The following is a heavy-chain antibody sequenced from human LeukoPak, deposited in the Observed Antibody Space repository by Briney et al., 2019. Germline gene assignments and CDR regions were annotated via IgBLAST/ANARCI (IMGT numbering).Heavy chain of an antibody. J-gene: IGHJ4*02. V-gene: IGHV3-33*01. CDR2: IWYDGSNK. CDR3: ARGASGSYYGRRFDY. Sequence: GGSLRLSCAASGFTFSSYGMHWVRQAPGKGLEWVAVIWYDGSNKYYADSVKGRFTISRDNSKNTLYLQMNSLRAEDTAVYYCARGASGSYYGRRFDYWGQGTLVTVSP. D-gene: IGHD1-26*01. CDR1: GFTFSSYG.